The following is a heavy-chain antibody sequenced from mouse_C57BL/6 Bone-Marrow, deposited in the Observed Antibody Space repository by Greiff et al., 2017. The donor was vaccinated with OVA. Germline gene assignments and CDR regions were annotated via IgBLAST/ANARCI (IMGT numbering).Heavy chain of an antibody. V-gene: IGHV1-50*01. CDR3: ARDPYGDWYFDV. J-gene: IGHJ1*03. Sequence: QVQLQQPGAELVKPGASVKLSCKASGYTFTSYWMQWVKLRPGQGLEWIGEIDPSDSYTNYNQKFKGKATLTVDTSSSTAYMQLSSLTSEDSAVYYCARDPYGDWYFDVWGTGTTVTVSS. CDR2: IDPSDSYT. CDR1: GYTFTSYW. D-gene: IGHD1-1*01.